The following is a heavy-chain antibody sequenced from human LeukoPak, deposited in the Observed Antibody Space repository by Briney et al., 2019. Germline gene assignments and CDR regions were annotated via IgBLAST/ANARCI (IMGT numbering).Heavy chain of an antibody. CDR1: GYTFTGYY. CDR3: ARELILMVRETSWFDP. D-gene: IGHD3-10*01. V-gene: IGHV1-2*06. CDR2: INPNSGGT. J-gene: IGHJ5*02. Sequence: ASVKVSCKASGYTFTGYYMHWVRQAPGQGLEWMGRINPNSGGTNYAQKFQGRVTMTRDTSISTAYMELSRLRSDDTAVYYCARELILMVRETSWFDPWGQGTLVTVSS.